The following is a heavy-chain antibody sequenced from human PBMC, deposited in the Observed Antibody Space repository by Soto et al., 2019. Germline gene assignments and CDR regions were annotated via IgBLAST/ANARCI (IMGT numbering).Heavy chain of an antibody. Sequence: PVGSLRLSCAASGFTFSGYSMHWVRQAPGKGLVWVSRIKTDGSNTYYADSVKGRFTISRDNAKNTLFLQMNSLRAEDTAVYFCVRARLSNYGYWDYWAQGTLVTVSS. CDR2: IKTDGSNT. CDR3: VRARLSNYGYWDY. D-gene: IGHD3-22*01. V-gene: IGHV3-74*01. CDR1: GFTFSGYS. J-gene: IGHJ4*02.